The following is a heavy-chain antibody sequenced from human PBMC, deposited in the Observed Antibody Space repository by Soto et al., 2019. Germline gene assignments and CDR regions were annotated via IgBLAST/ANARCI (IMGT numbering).Heavy chain of an antibody. Sequence: SVKVSCKASGGTFSSYAISWVRQAPGQGLEWMGGIIPIFGTANYAQKFQGRVTITADESTSTAYMELSSLRSEDTAVYYCARGGYSGYDPYYYYGMDVWGQGTTVTVS. J-gene: IGHJ6*02. CDR1: GGTFSSYA. D-gene: IGHD5-12*01. V-gene: IGHV1-69*13. CDR3: ARGGYSGYDPYYYYGMDV. CDR2: IIPIFGTA.